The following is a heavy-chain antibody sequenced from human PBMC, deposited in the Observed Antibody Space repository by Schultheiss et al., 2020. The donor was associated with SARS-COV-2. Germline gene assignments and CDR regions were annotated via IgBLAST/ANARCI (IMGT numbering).Heavy chain of an antibody. CDR2: ISAYNGNT. V-gene: IGHV1-18*04. CDR1: GYTFTGYY. Sequence: ASVKVSCKAPGYTFTGYYMHWVRQAPGQGLEWMGWISAYNGNTNYAQKLQGRVTMTTDTSTSTAYMELRSLRSDDTAVYYCARAPPWYDILTGYSDYWGQGTLVTVSS. J-gene: IGHJ4*02. D-gene: IGHD3-9*01. CDR3: ARAPPWYDILTGYSDY.